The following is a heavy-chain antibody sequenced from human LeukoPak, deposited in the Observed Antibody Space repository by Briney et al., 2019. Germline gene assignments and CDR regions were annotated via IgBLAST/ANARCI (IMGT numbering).Heavy chain of an antibody. V-gene: IGHV4-34*01. CDR3: ARGSDSSGYYYWNAFDI. Sequence: SETLSLTCAVYGGSFSGYYWSWIRQPPGKGLEWIGEINHSGSTNYNPSLKSRVTLSVDTSKNQFSLKLSSVTAADTAVYYCARGSDSSGYYYWNAFDIWGQGTMVTVSS. CDR2: INHSGST. CDR1: GGSFSGYY. D-gene: IGHD3-22*01. J-gene: IGHJ3*02.